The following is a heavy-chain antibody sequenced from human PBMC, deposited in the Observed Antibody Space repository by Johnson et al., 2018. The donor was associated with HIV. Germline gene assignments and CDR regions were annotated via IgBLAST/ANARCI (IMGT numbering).Heavy chain of an antibody. Sequence: VQLVESGGGVVRPGGSLTLSCAASGFTFDDYGMSWVRQAPGTGLEWVSGLNWNGGSTGYATSVEDRFTISRDKAKNSLYLQMNSLRAEDTALYYCAREGVMIVVVPHAFDIWGQGTMVTVSS. CDR2: LNWNGGST. CDR3: AREGVMIVVVPHAFDI. J-gene: IGHJ3*02. CDR1: GFTFDDYG. D-gene: IGHD3-22*01. V-gene: IGHV3-20*04.